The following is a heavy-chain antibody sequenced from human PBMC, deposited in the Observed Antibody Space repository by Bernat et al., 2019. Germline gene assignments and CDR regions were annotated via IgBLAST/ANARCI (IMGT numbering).Heavy chain of an antibody. CDR1: GFTFSSYA. Sequence: EVQLLESGGGLVQPGGSLRLSCAASGFTFSSYAMSWVRQAPGKGLEWVSAIRGSGGSTYYADSVKGRFTISRDNSKNTLYLQMNSLRAEDTAVYYCAKDRGDGDSEPGANFDYWGQGTLVTVSS. CDR2: IRGSGGST. V-gene: IGHV3-23*01. J-gene: IGHJ4*02. CDR3: AKDRGDGDSEPGANFDY. D-gene: IGHD4-17*01.